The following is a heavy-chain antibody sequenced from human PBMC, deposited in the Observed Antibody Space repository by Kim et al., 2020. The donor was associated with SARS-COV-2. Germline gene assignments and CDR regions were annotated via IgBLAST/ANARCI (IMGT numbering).Heavy chain of an antibody. Sequence: ASVKVSCKASGCTFSSYAINWVRQAPGQGLEWMGWINPNFGNANYAQKFQGRVTITRNNSTSTAYMELSSLRSEDTAVYYCASGCRRYYYY. CDR2: INPNFGNA. CDR1: GCTFSSYA. CDR3: ASGCRRYYYY. J-gene: IGHJ6*01. V-gene: IGHV1-8*03.